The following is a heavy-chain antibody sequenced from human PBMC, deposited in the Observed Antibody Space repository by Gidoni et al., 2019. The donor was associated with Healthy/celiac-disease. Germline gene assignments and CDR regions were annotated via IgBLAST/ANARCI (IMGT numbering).Heavy chain of an antibody. J-gene: IGHJ6*02. CDR1: SFSGYY. CDR3: ARFRPFWSGWGYYGMDV. D-gene: IGHD3-3*01. V-gene: IGHV4-34*01. Sequence: SFSGYYWSWIRQPPGKGLEWIGEINHSGSTNYNPSLKSRVTISVDTSKNQFSLKLSSVTAADTAVYYCARFRPFWSGWGYYGMDVWGQGTTVTVSS. CDR2: INHSGST.